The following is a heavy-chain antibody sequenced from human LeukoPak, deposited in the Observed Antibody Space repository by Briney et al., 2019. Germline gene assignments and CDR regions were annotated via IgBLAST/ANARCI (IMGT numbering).Heavy chain of an antibody. CDR1: GGSFSGYY. V-gene: IGHV4-34*01. D-gene: IGHD3-3*01. Sequence: PSETLSLTCAVYGGSFSGYYWSWIRQPPGKGLEWIGEINHSGSTNYNPSLKSRVTISVDTSKNQFSLKLSSVIAADTAVYYCARGHRRITIFGVGLFDYWGQGTLVTVSS. CDR3: ARGHRRITIFGVGLFDY. J-gene: IGHJ4*02. CDR2: INHSGST.